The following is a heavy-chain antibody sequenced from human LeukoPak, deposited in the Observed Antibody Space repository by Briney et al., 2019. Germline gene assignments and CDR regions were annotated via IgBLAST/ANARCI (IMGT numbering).Heavy chain of an antibody. J-gene: IGHJ4*02. D-gene: IGHD3-10*01. Sequence: SVTVSFKASGGTFISYAISWVRQAPGQGLEWMGGIIPIFGTANYAQKFQGRVTITADESTSTAYMELSSLRSEDTAVYYCASSITMVRGLLDYWGQGTLVTVSS. CDR1: GGTFISYA. CDR3: ASSITMVRGLLDY. V-gene: IGHV1-69*13. CDR2: IIPIFGTA.